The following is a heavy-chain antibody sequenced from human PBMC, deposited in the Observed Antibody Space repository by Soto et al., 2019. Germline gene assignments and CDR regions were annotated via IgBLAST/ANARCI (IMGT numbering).Heavy chain of an antibody. CDR3: ARKYIVVVPAAPYYYYYMDV. Sequence: WGSLRLSCASSGLTFSSYWMSWVRQAPGKGLEWVANIKQDGSEKYYVDSVKGRFTISRDNAKNSLYLQMNSLRAEDTAVYYCARKYIVVVPAAPYYYYYMDVLGKGTTDTGSS. CDR1: GLTFSSYW. J-gene: IGHJ6*03. V-gene: IGHV3-7*01. D-gene: IGHD2-2*01. CDR2: IKQDGSEK.